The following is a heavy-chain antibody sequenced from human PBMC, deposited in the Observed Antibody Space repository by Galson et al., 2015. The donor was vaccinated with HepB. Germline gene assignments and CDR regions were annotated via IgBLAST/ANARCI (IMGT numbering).Heavy chain of an antibody. CDR1: GYTFADHY. D-gene: IGHD4-23*01. Sequence: SVKVSCKASGYTFADHYIHWVRQAPGQGLEWMGWINPNSGGTNYAQKFQGRVTMTRDTSISTAYLDLSSLRSDDTAVYYCARGSNSDSIYDYWGQGTLVAVSS. CDR2: INPNSGGT. CDR3: ARGSNSDSIYDY. V-gene: IGHV1-2*02. J-gene: IGHJ4*02.